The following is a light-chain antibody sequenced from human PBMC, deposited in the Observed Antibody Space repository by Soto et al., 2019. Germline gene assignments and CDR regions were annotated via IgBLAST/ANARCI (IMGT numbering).Light chain of an antibody. J-gene: IGKJ1*01. V-gene: IGKV1-5*03. CDR2: EAS. Sequence: DIQMTQSPSTLSALVGDRVTVTLRASPSISDSLAWYQQKPGKAPKLLIYEASSLTSGVPSRFRGSRSGTEYTLTISSLQPDDFATYYCQQYNGYWTFGKGTKVEIK. CDR3: QQYNGYWT. CDR1: PSISDS.